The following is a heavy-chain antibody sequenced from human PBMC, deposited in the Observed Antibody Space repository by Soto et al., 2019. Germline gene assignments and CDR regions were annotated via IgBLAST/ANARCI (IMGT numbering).Heavy chain of an antibody. CDR2: IYGNGIR. CDR3: ARDETSWSEYLKH. Sequence: QVHLQESGPGLVTPSGTLSLTCSVSGGSISGYYWSWVRQPAGKGLEWIGRIYGNGIRDYNPSLKSRVTLSVDTSKNQISLQLDSMTAADTAVYFCARDETSWSEYLKHWGQGTVVIVSS. J-gene: IGHJ1*01. D-gene: IGHD2-2*01. V-gene: IGHV4-4*07. CDR1: GGSISGYY.